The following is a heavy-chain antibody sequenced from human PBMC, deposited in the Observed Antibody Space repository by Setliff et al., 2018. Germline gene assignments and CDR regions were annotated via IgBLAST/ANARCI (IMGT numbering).Heavy chain of an antibody. V-gene: IGHV1-24*01. CDR1: GYTLTELS. D-gene: IGHD2-15*01. CDR2: FDPEDGET. J-gene: IGHJ6*03. Sequence: ASVKVSCKVSGYTLTELSMHWVRQAPGKGLERMGGFDPEDGETIYAQRFQGRVTMTEDTSTDTAYMELRSLRSEYTALYYCARVPLPLDIVVVVAATPLEYYYYMDVWGKGTTVTVSS. CDR3: ARVPLPLDIVVVVAATPLEYYYYMDV.